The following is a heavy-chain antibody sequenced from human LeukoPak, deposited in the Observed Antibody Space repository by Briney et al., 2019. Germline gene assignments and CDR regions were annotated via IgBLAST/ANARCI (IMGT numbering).Heavy chain of an antibody. V-gene: IGHV4-34*01. Sequence: GSLRLSCAASGFIFSSYAMSWVRQTPGKGLEWIGEINHSGYTNDSPSLKSRVTLSIDTSRKQFSLNLRSVTVADAGIYYCTRMTTGHDYWGQGTLVTVSS. CDR1: GFIFSSYA. D-gene: IGHD4-17*01. J-gene: IGHJ4*02. CDR3: TRMTTGHDY. CDR2: INHSGYT.